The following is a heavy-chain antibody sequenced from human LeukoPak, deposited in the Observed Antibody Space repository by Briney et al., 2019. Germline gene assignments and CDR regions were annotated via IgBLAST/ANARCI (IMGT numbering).Heavy chain of an antibody. Sequence: PGRSLRLPCAASGFTFSSYAMHWVRQAPGKGLEWVAVISYDGSNKYYADSVKGRFTISRDNSKNTLYLQMNSLRAEDTAVYYCARNYGSGYDAFDIWGQGTMVTVSS. CDR3: ARNYGSGYDAFDI. CDR2: ISYDGSNK. D-gene: IGHD3-10*01. V-gene: IGHV3-30*04. CDR1: GFTFSSYA. J-gene: IGHJ3*02.